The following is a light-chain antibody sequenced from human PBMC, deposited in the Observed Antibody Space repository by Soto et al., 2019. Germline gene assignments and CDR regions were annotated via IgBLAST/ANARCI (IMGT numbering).Light chain of an antibody. V-gene: IGKV3-20*01. J-gene: IGKJ1*01. CDR1: QSVSSSY. Sequence: EIVLTQSPGTLSLSPGDRATLSCRASQSVSSSYLAWYQQKPGQAPRLLIYGASTRATGIPARFSGSGSGTDFTLTISSLQPDDFATYYCQQYNSLWTFGQGTKVDIK. CDR2: GAS. CDR3: QQYNSLWT.